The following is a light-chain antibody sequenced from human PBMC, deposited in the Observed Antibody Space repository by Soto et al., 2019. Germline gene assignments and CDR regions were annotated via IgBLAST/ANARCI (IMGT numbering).Light chain of an antibody. J-gene: IGKJ1*01. CDR1: QSVPNRY. V-gene: IGKV3-20*01. CDR2: GAS. Sequence: DIVLTQSPGTLSLSPGERATLSCRASQSVPNRYLAWYQQKPGQAPRLLIYGASSRATGVPDRLSGSGSGTDFTLTISRLEPEDFAVYYCQQYGSSPQTFGQGTKVDIK. CDR3: QQYGSSPQT.